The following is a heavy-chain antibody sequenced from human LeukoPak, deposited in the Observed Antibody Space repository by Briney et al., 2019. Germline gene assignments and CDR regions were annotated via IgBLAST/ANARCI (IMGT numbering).Heavy chain of an antibody. Sequence: GGSLRLSCAASGFTFSSYWMSWVRQAPGKGLEWVAKIKQDGSEKYYVDSVKGRFTISRDNAKNSLYPQMNSLRAEDTAVYYCASLVRFYYYYYGMDVWGQGTTVTVSS. V-gene: IGHV3-7*01. CDR2: IKQDGSEK. CDR1: GFTFSSYW. J-gene: IGHJ6*02. CDR3: ASLVRFYYYYYGMDV.